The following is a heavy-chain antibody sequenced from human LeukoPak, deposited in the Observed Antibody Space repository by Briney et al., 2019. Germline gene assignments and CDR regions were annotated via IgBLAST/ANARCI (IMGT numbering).Heavy chain of an antibody. CDR2: VSSNGGST. J-gene: IGHJ4*02. D-gene: IGHD6-13*01. CDR3: VKDRVSISSSGYFDY. CDR1: GFTFSSYA. Sequence: GGSLRLSCSASGFTFSSYAMHWVRQAPGKGLEYVSAVSSNGGSTYYADSVKGRFTISRDNSKNTLYLQMSSLRAEDTAVYYCVKDRVSISSSGYFDYWGQGTLVTVSS. V-gene: IGHV3-64D*06.